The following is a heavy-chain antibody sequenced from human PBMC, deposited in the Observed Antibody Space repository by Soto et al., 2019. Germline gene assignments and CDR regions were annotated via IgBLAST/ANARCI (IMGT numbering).Heavy chain of an antibody. CDR1: GFTFSSYA. CDR2: ISGSGDST. CDR3: ARRSSSWYFDC. V-gene: IGHV3-23*01. J-gene: IGHJ4*02. Sequence: EVQLLESGGGLVQPGGSLRLSCAASGFTFSSYAMNWVRQAPGKGLEWVSVISGSGDSTYYADSVKGRFTISRDNSKNTLYPQMNSLRTEDTAVYYCARRSSSWYFDCWGQGTRVTVSS. D-gene: IGHD6-13*01.